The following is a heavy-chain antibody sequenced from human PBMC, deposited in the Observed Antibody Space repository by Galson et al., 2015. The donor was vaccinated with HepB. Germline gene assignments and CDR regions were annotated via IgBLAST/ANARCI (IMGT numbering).Heavy chain of an antibody. CDR2: IKSKTDGGTT. V-gene: IGHV3-15*01. CDR1: GFTFSNAW. D-gene: IGHD3-10*01. CDR3: TTDGLGVWFGELLYDY. J-gene: IGHJ4*02. Sequence: SLRLSCAASGFTFSNAWMSWVRQAPGKGLEWVGRIKSKTDGGTTDYAAPVKGRFTISRDDSKNTLYLQMNSLKTEDTAVYYCTTDGLGVWFGELLYDYWGQGTLVTVSS.